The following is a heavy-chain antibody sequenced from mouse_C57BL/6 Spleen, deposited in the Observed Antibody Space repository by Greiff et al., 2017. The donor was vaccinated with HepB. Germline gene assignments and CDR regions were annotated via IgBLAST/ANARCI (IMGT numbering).Heavy chain of an antibody. CDR2: INPNNGGT. Sequence: EVKLVESGPELVKPGASVKISCKASGYTFTDYYMNWVKQSHGKSLEWIGDINPNNGGTSYNQKFKGKATLTVDKSSSTAYMELRSLTSEDSAVYYCANGYLFAYWGQGTLVTVSA. CDR3: ANGYLFAY. V-gene: IGHV1-26*01. D-gene: IGHD2-2*01. CDR1: GYTFTDYY. J-gene: IGHJ3*01.